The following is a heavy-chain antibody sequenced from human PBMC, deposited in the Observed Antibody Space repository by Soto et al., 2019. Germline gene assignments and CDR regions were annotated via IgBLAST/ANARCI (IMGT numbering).Heavy chain of an antibody. V-gene: IGHV1-18*01. J-gene: IGHJ6*03. CDR1: GYTFTSYG. Sequence: VASVKVSCKASGYTFTSYGISWVRQAPGQGLEWMGWISAYNGNTNYAQKLQGRVTMTTVTSTSTAYMELRSLRSDDTAVYYCARATWDYDFCCCYRAYYYYYMDVWGKGTTVTVSS. D-gene: IGHD3-3*01. CDR2: ISAYNGNT. CDR3: ARATWDYDFCCCYRAYYYYYMDV.